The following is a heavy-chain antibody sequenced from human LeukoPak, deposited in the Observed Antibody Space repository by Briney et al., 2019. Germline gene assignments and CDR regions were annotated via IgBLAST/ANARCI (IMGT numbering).Heavy chain of an antibody. J-gene: IGHJ4*02. CDR1: GASIFSTTFY. V-gene: IGHV4-39*01. CDR2: MYYDGST. CDR3: ARRSDSGSDDGEDYFDF. D-gene: IGHD1-26*01. Sequence: SETLSLTCSVSGASIFSTTFYWGWIRQPPGKGLEWIGSMYYDGSTYYNPSLKSRVSISVDTSNNQFSLKLTSVTAADTAVYFCARRSDSGSDDGEDYFDFWGQGTLVTVSS.